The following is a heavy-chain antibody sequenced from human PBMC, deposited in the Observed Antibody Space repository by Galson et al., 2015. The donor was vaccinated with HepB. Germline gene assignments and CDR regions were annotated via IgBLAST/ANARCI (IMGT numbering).Heavy chain of an antibody. V-gene: IGHV3-23*01. CDR1: GFTFTNYP. J-gene: IGHJ4*02. Sequence: SLRLSCAGSGFTFTNYPMNWVRQAPGKGLEWVSIIYGSDGSTSYADSVRGRFTISRDNSKNTVYLQMSSLRAEDTAVYYCAKDWHHGDWGQGTLVTVSS. CDR2: IYGSDGST. CDR3: AKDWHHGD. D-gene: IGHD3-10*01.